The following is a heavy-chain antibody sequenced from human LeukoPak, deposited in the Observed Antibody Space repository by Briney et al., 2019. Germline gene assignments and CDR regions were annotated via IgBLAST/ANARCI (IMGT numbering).Heavy chain of an antibody. CDR2: INPNSGGT. CDR3: ARACMVRMGTIVRGVITCY. Sequence: ASVRVSSTASVYTFTAYNMHWGRQAPGQGLGRVGWINPNSGGTNYAQKFKGRVTMTRDTSISTAYMELSRLRSDDTAVYYCARACMVRMGTIVRGVITCYWGQGTLVTVSS. J-gene: IGHJ4*02. D-gene: IGHD3-10*01. CDR1: VYTFTAYN. V-gene: IGHV1-2*02.